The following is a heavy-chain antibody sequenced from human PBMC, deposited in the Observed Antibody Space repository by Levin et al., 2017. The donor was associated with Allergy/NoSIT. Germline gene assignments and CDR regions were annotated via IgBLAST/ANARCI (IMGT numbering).Heavy chain of an antibody. CDR3: ARGAADFDGMDC. J-gene: IGHJ6*02. CDR2: ISYDGSNE. CDR1: GFTFTDHV. D-gene: IGHD6-13*01. V-gene: IGHV3-30*03. Sequence: PGGSLRLSCAASGFTFTDHVIHWVRQAPGTGLEWVALISYDGSNEFYGDSVKGRFTISRDNPKNTVVLRMTSLRAEDTGVYYCARGAADFDGMDCWGQGTTVTVSS.